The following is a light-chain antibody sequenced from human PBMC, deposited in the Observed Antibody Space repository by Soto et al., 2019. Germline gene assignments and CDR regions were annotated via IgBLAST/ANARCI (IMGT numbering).Light chain of an antibody. Sequence: QSALTQPASVSGSPGQAITISCTGTSIDVGLYNYVSWYQQHPGKAPKLIIYEVSSRPSGVSNRFSGSKSGNTASLTISGLQAEDEADYSCSSYTGSSPVLFGGGTKLTVL. CDR1: SIDVGLYNY. J-gene: IGLJ2*01. CDR3: SSYTGSSPVL. V-gene: IGLV2-14*01. CDR2: EVS.